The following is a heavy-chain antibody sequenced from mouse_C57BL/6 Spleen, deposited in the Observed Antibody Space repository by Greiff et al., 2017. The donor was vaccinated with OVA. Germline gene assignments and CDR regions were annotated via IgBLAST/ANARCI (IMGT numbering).Heavy chain of an antibody. D-gene: IGHD2-12*01. J-gene: IGHJ4*01. CDR1: GFTFSSYA. V-gene: IGHV5-4*01. CDR2: ISDGGSYT. Sequence: DVQLQESGGGLVKPGGSLKLSCAASGFTFSSYAMSWVRQTPEKRLEWVATISDGGSYTYYPDNVKGRFTISRDNAKNNLYLQMSHLKSEDTAMYYCARDYDEGYAMDYWGQGTSVTVSS. CDR3: ARDYDEGYAMDY.